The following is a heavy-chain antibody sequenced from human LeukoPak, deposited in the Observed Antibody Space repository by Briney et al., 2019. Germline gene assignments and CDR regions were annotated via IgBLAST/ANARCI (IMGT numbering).Heavy chain of an antibody. J-gene: IGHJ3*02. Sequence: EASVKVSCKASGYTFTGYYMHWVRQAPGQGLEWMGWINPNSGGTNYAQKFQGRVTMTRDTSISTAYMELSRLRSDDTAVYYCAREVVYDSSGYYYGRAFDIWGQGTMVTVSS. CDR2: INPNSGGT. CDR1: GYTFTGYY. CDR3: AREVVYDSSGYYYGRAFDI. V-gene: IGHV1-2*02. D-gene: IGHD3-22*01.